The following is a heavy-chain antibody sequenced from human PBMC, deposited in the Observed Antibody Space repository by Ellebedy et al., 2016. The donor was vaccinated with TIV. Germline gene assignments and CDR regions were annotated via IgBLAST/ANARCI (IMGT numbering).Heavy chain of an antibody. D-gene: IGHD1-26*01. CDR1: GFTFNKYV. Sequence: GESLKISCAASGFTFNKYVMTWVRQAPGKGLEWISSISASSTYYADSVKGRFTISRDNSKNTVYLQMNSLTAEDKAVYYCSKERTTGSYSTDICDIWGQGTMVSVSS. CDR3: SKERTTGSYSTDICDI. CDR2: ISASST. V-gene: IGHV3-23*01. J-gene: IGHJ3*02.